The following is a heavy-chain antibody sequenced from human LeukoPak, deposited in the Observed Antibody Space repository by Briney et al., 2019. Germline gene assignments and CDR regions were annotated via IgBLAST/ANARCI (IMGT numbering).Heavy chain of an antibody. J-gene: IGHJ5*02. CDR3: VRDPEYHGGLYNWFDP. D-gene: IGHD2-2*01. V-gene: IGHV3-74*01. Sequence: PGGSLRLSCAASGFTFSSYWMHWVRQAPGKGLVWVSRINSDGSSTSYADSVKGRFTISRDNAKNTLYLQMNCLRAEDTAVYYCVRDPEYHGGLYNWFDPWGQGTLVTVSS. CDR2: INSDGSST. CDR1: GFTFSSYW.